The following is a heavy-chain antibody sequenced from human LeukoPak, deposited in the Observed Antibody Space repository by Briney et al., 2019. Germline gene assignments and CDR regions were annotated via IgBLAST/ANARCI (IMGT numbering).Heavy chain of an antibody. J-gene: IGHJ4*02. CDR1: GGSFSGYY. CDR2: IKQDGSEK. D-gene: IGHD3-16*01. CDR3: ARGSTAIRL. Sequence: PSETLSLTCAVYGGSFSGYYWSWVRQAPGKGLEWVANIKQDGSEKYYVDSVKGRFTISRDNAKNSLYLQMNSLRVEDTAVYYCARGSTAIRLWGQGTLVTVSS. V-gene: IGHV3-7*01.